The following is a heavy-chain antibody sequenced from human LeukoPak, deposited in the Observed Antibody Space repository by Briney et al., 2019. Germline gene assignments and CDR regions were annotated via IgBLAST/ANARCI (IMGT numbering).Heavy chain of an antibody. CDR3: AREGYYGSGSPPSLYFDY. J-gene: IGHJ4*02. Sequence: GGSLRLSCAASGFTFRNYVIHWVRQAPGKGLEWVAVTSSDLNVKLYAGSVKGRFTISRDNSRSTLYLQMNSLRPEDTAIYYCAREGYYGSGSPPSLYFDYWGQGTLVTVSS. CDR2: TSSDLNVK. CDR1: GFTFRNYV. D-gene: IGHD3-10*01. V-gene: IGHV3-30-3*01.